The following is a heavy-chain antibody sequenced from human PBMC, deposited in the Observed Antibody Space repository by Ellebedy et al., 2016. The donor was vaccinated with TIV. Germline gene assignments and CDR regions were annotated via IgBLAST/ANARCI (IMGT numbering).Heavy chain of an antibody. CDR2: IYYSGST. D-gene: IGHD3-22*01. J-gene: IGHJ4*02. V-gene: IGHV4-61*08. Sequence: MPSETLSLTCTVSGGSISSGGYYWSWIRQHPGKGLEWIGYIYYSGSTNYNPSLKSRVTIPVDTSKNQFSLKLTSVTAADTAVYYCARGSDYYDSSGYYSFDYWGQGTLVTVSS. CDR1: GGSISSGGYY. CDR3: ARGSDYYDSSGYYSFDY.